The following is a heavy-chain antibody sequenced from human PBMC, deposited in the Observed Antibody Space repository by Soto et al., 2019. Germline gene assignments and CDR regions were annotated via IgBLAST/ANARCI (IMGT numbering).Heavy chain of an antibody. Sequence: EVQLLESGGGLVQPGGSLRLSCAASGFTFNNYAMTWVRQAPGQGLEWVSAISGGGDSTSYADAVKGRFTVSRDGSKNTLYLQMSSLRAEDTALYYCAKGRGGSGSRTPRVDFWGQGTLVTVSS. V-gene: IGHV3-23*01. CDR1: GFTFNNYA. J-gene: IGHJ4*02. CDR3: AKGRGGSGSRTPRVDF. CDR2: ISGGGDST. D-gene: IGHD3-10*01.